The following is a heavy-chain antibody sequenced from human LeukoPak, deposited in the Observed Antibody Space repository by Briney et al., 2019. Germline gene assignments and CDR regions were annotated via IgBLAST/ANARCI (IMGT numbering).Heavy chain of an antibody. CDR3: VRDNADFRGVFRTAQKFDVFDI. CDR2: IYYSGTT. CDR1: GASISSSGHF. Sequence: SETLSLTCSVSGASISSSGHFWGWIRPPPGKGLVWIGCIYYSGTTHYNPSFKSRVTISVDTTKNQFSLTLASVNDADTVVFYCVRDNADFRGVFRTAQKFDVFDIWGQGTVVTVSS. D-gene: IGHD3-10*01. J-gene: IGHJ3*02. V-gene: IGHV4-39*02.